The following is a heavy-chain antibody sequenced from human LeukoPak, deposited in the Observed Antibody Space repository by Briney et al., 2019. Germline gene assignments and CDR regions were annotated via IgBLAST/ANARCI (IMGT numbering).Heavy chain of an antibody. CDR1: GFTFSSYW. V-gene: IGHV3-7*01. Sequence: GGSLRLSCAASGFTFSSYWMSWVRQAPGKGLGWVANIKQDGSEKYYVDSVKGRFTISRDNAKNSLYLQMNSLRAEDTAVYYCARGTAGYSSSWTTPFDYWGQGTLVTVSS. J-gene: IGHJ4*02. CDR2: IKQDGSEK. D-gene: IGHD6-13*01. CDR3: ARGTAGYSSSWTTPFDY.